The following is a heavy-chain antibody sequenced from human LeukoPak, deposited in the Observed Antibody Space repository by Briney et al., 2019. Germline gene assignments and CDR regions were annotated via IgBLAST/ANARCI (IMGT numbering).Heavy chain of an antibody. V-gene: IGHV1-2*02. Sequence: ASVKVSCKASGYTFTGYYMHWVRQAPGQGLEWMGWINPNSGGTKYAQKFQGRVTMTRDKSIGTVYMELSSLRSEDTAVYYCARVNLRGSQYNWFDPWGQGTLVTVSS. CDR2: INPNSGGT. D-gene: IGHD1-26*01. CDR3: ARVNLRGSQYNWFDP. CDR1: GYTFTGYY. J-gene: IGHJ5*02.